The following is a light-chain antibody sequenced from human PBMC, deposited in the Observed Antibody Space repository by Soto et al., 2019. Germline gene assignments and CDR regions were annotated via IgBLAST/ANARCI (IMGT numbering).Light chain of an antibody. V-gene: IGKV3-20*01. CDR3: QQYGSSPWP. Sequence: EIVLTQSPGTLSLSAGERATLSCRASQSVASSYLAWYQQKPGQAPRLLIYGASSRATGIPDRFSGSGSGKDFTLTISRLEPEDFAVHYCQQYGSSPWPFGQGTKVEIK. CDR1: QSVASSY. CDR2: GAS. J-gene: IGKJ1*01.